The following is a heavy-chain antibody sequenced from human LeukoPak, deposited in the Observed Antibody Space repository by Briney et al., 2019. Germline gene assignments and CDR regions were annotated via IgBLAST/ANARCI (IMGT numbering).Heavy chain of an antibody. Sequence: GSLRLSCTASGFTFSSYAMHWVRQAPGKGLEWVAVISYDGSNKYYADSVKGRFTISRDNSKNTLYPQMNSLRAEDTAVYYCARAPAGTAVDYWGQGTLVTVSS. V-gene: IGHV3-30*04. J-gene: IGHJ4*02. CDR3: ARAPAGTAVDY. CDR2: ISYDGSNK. D-gene: IGHD6-19*01. CDR1: GFTFSSYA.